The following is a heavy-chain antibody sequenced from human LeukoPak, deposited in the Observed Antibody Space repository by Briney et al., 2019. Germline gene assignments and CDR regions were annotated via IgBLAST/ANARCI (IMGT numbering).Heavy chain of an antibody. Sequence: SQTLSLTCTVSGGSISSGSYYWSWIRQPAGKGLEGIGRIYTSGSPNYNPSLKSQVTIAVDTSKNPFSLKLSSVTAADTAVYYCARSSGYYLYYFDYWGQGTLVTVSS. CDR1: GGSISSGSYY. CDR3: ARSSGYYLYYFDY. V-gene: IGHV4-61*02. D-gene: IGHD3-22*01. CDR2: IYTSGSP. J-gene: IGHJ4*02.